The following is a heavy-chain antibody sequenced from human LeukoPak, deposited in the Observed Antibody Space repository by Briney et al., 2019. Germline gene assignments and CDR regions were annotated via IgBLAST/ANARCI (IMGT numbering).Heavy chain of an antibody. CDR3: ARLSGSGTAFDY. V-gene: IGHV4-39*01. D-gene: IGHD3-10*01. CDR1: GGSISSSSYY. Sequence: SETLSLTCAVSGGSISSSSYYWGWIRQPPGKGLEWIGSIYYGGSTYYNPSLKSRVTISVDTSKNQFSLKLSSVTAADTAVYYCARLSGSGTAFDYWGQGTLVTVSS. CDR2: IYYGGST. J-gene: IGHJ4*02.